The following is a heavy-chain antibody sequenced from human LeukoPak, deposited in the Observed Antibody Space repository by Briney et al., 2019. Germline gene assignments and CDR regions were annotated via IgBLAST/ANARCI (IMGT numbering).Heavy chain of an antibody. Sequence: GGSLRLSCAASGFTFSSYSMNWVRQAPGKGLEWVSSISSSSSYIYYAESVKGRFTISRDNAKNSLYLQMNSLRAEDTAVYYCARGGDWGQGTLVTVSS. CDR2: ISSSSSYI. D-gene: IGHD3-10*01. CDR3: ARGGD. J-gene: IGHJ4*02. V-gene: IGHV3-21*01. CDR1: GFTFSSYS.